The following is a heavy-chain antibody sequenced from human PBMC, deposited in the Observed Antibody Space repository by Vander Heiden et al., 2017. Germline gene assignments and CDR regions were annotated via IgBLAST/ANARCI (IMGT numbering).Heavy chain of an antibody. J-gene: IGHJ4*02. CDR1: GYTFTNYY. Sequence: EVQLVQSGAEEKKLGESLRISCKGSGYTFTNYYISWVRQMPGKGLEWMGRIDPTDSYANYSPSFQGHVTISADKSISTAYLQWSSLKASDTAIYYCARSGGYSGYDLDYWGQGTLVTVSS. V-gene: IGHV5-10-1*03. D-gene: IGHD5-12*01. CDR2: IDPTDSYA. CDR3: ARSGGYSGYDLDY.